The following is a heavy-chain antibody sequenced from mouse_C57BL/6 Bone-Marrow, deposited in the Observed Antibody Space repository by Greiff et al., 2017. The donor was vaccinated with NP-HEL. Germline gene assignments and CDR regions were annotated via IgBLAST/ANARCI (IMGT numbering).Heavy chain of an antibody. D-gene: IGHD1-1*01. Sequence: QVQLKESGPGLVAPSQSLSITCTVSGFSLTSYGVHWVRQPPGKGLEWLVVIWSDGSTTYNSALKSRLSISKDNSKSQVFLKMNSLQTDDTAMYYCARQGNGSSPYWYFDVWGTGTTVTVSS. V-gene: IGHV2-6-1*01. CDR1: GFSLTSYG. CDR3: ARQGNGSSPYWYFDV. CDR2: IWSDGST. J-gene: IGHJ1*03.